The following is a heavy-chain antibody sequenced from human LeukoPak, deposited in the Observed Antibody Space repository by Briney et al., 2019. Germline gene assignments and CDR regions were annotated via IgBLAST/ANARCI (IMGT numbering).Heavy chain of an antibody. CDR2: IYYSGST. CDR1: GGSSSSSSYW. CDR3: ARKPYSGYDVDY. Sequence: PSETLSLTCTVSGGSSSSSSYWWGWIHQPPGKGLEWIANIYYSGSTHYNPSLKSRVTISIEKSKNQFSLKLSSVTAADTAVYYCARKPYSGYDVDYWGQGTLVTVSS. J-gene: IGHJ4*02. V-gene: IGHV4-39*01. D-gene: IGHD5-12*01.